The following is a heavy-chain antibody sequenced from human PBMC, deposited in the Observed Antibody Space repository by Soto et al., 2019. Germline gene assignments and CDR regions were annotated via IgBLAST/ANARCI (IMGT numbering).Heavy chain of an antibody. CDR3: ARGGVGYCSGGSCPTNWFDP. Sequence: ASVKVSCKASGYIFTNYGITWVRQAPGQGLEWMGWISGYNGNTDYAQNLQGRVTMTTDTSTRTAYVELRSLRSDDTAVYYCARGGVGYCSGGSCPTNWFDPWGQGTLVTVSS. CDR1: GYIFTNYG. D-gene: IGHD2-15*01. J-gene: IGHJ5*02. CDR2: ISGYNGNT. V-gene: IGHV1-18*01.